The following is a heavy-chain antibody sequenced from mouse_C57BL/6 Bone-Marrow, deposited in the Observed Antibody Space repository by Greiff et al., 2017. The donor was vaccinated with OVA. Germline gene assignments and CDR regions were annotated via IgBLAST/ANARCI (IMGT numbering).Heavy chain of an antibody. V-gene: IGHV5-6*01. D-gene: IGHD2-1*01. CDR2: ISSGGSYT. J-gene: IGHJ2*01. CDR1: GFTFSSYG. Sequence: EVHLVESGGDLVKPGGSLKLSCAASGFTFSSYGMSWVRQTPDKRLEWVATISSGGSYTYYPDSVKGRFTISRDNVKNTLYLQMSSLKSEDTAMYYCARQDYGNYDYFDYWGQGTTLTVSS. CDR3: ARQDYGNYDYFDY.